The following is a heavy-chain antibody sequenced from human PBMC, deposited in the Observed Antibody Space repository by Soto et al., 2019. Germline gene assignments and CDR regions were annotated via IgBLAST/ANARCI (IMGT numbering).Heavy chain of an antibody. V-gene: IGHV3-53*01. Sequence: GGALRLSCAAFGFTLDIYTMGWVRQAPGKGLEWVAESFSSGGTQYADSVKGRFTISRDNSRNMVFLQMNGLRVEDTALYYCARDREPDCIWTFNSWGQGALVTVSS. J-gene: IGHJ4*02. D-gene: IGHD3-9*01. CDR1: GFTLDIYT. CDR2: SFSSGGT. CDR3: ARDREPDCIWTFNS.